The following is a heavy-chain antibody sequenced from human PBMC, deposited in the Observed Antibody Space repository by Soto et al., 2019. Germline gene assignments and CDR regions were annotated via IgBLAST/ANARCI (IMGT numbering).Heavy chain of an antibody. Sequence: SVKVSCKASGYTFSSYASSWVRQAPGQGLEWLGGIISIFGTANYAQKFQDRVSITADKSTSTAYMELSSLRSEDTAVYYCARDEGATVTTGYYYYGMDVWGQGTTVTVS. CDR1: GYTFSSYA. CDR3: ARDEGATVTTGYYYYGMDV. CDR2: IISIFGTA. V-gene: IGHV1-69*06. J-gene: IGHJ6*02. D-gene: IGHD4-4*01.